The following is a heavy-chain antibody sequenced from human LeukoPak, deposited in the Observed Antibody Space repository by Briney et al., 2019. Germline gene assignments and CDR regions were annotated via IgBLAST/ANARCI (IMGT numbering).Heavy chain of an antibody. Sequence: PGGSLRLSCAASGFTFSGSAMHWVRQASGKGLEWVGRIRSKTNSYATSYAGSVKGRFALSRDNTKNTPSLQMTSLTTEATAVYHCTRHNVAFESWGQGTLVTVSS. CDR2: IRSKTNSYAT. V-gene: IGHV3-73*01. CDR3: TRHNVAFES. J-gene: IGHJ4*02. CDR1: GFTFSGSA.